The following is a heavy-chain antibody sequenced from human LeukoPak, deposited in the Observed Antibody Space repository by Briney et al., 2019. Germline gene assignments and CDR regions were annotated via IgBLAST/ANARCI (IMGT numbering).Heavy chain of an antibody. V-gene: IGHV3-7*01. D-gene: IGHD4-11*01. CDR2: INPDGSVK. CDR3: ATEGPPQGGTTVTTGWFGP. J-gene: IGHJ5*02. Sequence: PGGSLRLSCAASGFSFSSYWMSWVRQAPGKGLEWVANINPDGSVKYYVDSVKGRFTISRDNAKNSLYLQMNSLTAEDTAVYYCATEGPPQGGTTVTTGWFGPWGQGTLVTVSS. CDR1: GFSFSSYW.